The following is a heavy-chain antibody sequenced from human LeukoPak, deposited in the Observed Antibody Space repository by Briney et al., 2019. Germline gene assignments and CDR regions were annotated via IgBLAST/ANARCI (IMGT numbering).Heavy chain of an antibody. D-gene: IGHD5-18*01. CDR3: AKLGIQLWSPFDY. Sequence: GGSLRLSCAASGFTFSSYAMSWVRQAPGKGLEWVSAISGSGGSTYYADSVKGRFTISRDNPKNTLYLQMNSLRAEDTAVYYCAKLGIQLWSPFDYWGQGTLVTVSS. J-gene: IGHJ4*02. CDR2: ISGSGGST. V-gene: IGHV3-23*01. CDR1: GFTFSSYA.